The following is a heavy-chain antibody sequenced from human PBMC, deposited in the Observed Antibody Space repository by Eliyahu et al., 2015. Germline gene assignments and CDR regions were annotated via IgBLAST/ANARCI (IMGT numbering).Heavy chain of an antibody. J-gene: IGHJ5*02. V-gene: IGHV4-34*01. CDR3: ARGLSGRIFNLGPLRYCTNGVCYTGWFDP. CDR2: INHSGST. Sequence: QVQLQQWGAGLLKPSETLSLTCAVYGGSFSGYYWSWIRQPXGKGLEWIGEINHSGSTHYNPSLKSRVTISVDTSKNQFSLKLSSVTAADTAVYYCARGLSGRIFNLGPLRYCTNGVCYTGWFDPWGQGTLVTVSS. CDR1: GGSFSGYY. D-gene: IGHD2-8*01.